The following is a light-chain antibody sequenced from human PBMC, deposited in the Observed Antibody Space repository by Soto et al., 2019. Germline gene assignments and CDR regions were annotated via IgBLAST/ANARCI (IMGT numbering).Light chain of an antibody. V-gene: IGKV1-5*01. Sequence: DIQMTQSPSTLSACVGDRVTITCRASQSISSWLGWYQQKPGKAPKLMTYDASNMKSGVPSRFSGSGSGTEFNLTNSSLQPDDFATYYCQQYNSYPYNVGQGTKVDSK. CDR3: QQYNSYPYN. CDR1: QSISSW. J-gene: IGKJ2*01. CDR2: DAS.